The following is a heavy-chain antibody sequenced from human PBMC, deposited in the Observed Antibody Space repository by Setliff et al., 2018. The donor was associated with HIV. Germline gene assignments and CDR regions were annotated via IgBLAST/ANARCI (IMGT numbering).Heavy chain of an antibody. CDR2: IWYDGSNK. D-gene: IGHD3-10*01. J-gene: IGHJ6*03. V-gene: IGHV3-33*01. CDR1: GFTFSSYG. Sequence: GGSLRLSCAASGFTFSSYGMHWVRQAPGKGLEWVAVIWYDGSNKYYADSVKGRFTIPRDNSKNTLYLQMNSLRAEDTAVYYCARDRSRVPYYYMDVWGKGTTVTVSS. CDR3: ARDRSRVPYYYMDV.